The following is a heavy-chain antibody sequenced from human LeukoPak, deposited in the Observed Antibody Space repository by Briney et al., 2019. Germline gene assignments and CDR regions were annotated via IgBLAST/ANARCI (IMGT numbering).Heavy chain of an antibody. J-gene: IGHJ5*02. Sequence: PSETLSLTCTVYGYSISSAYYWGWVRQPPRKGLEWIGSIYHSGSTYYNPSLKSRVTISVDTSKNQFSLKLSSVTAADTAVYYCARDSRANWFDPWGQGTLVTVSS. CDR3: ARDSRANWFDP. V-gene: IGHV4-38-2*02. CDR2: IYHSGST. CDR1: GYSISSAYY.